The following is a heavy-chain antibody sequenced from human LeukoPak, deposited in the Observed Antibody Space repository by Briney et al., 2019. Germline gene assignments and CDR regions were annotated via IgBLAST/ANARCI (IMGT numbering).Heavy chain of an antibody. CDR2: ISYDGSNK. CDR1: GFTFSSYA. CDR3: ARSPYDYGDY. D-gene: IGHD2-2*01. V-gene: IGHV3-30-3*01. Sequence: GGSLRLSCAASGFTFSSYAMHWVRQAPGKGLEWVAVISYDGSNKYYADSVKGRFTISRDNSKNTLYLQMNSLRAEDTAVYYCARSPYDYGDYWGQGTLVTVSS. J-gene: IGHJ4*02.